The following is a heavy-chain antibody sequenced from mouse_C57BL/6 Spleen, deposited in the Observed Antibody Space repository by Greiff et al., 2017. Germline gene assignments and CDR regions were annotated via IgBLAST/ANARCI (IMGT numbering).Heavy chain of an antibody. CDR1: GFTFSDYG. J-gene: IGHJ4*01. CDR2: ISSGSSTI. V-gene: IGHV5-17*01. D-gene: IGHD1-1*01. CDR3: ARRDYYGSSPYAMDY. Sequence: EVQGVESGGGLVKPGGSLKLSCAASGFTFSDYGMHWVRQAPEKGLEWVAYISSGSSTIYYADTVKGRFTISRDNAKNTLFLQMTSLRSEDTAMYYCARRDYYGSSPYAMDYWGQGTSVTVSS.